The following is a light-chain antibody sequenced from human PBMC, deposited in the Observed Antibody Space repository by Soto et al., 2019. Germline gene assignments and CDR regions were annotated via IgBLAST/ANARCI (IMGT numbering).Light chain of an antibody. CDR1: QYISTK. CDR2: GAF. V-gene: IGKV3D-15*01. CDR3: QQHHNWPPNT. J-gene: IGKJ5*01. Sequence: VLTQSPDSLSLSPGERATLSCRASQYISTKLAWYQQKPGQAPRLLFSGAFNRATDTPDRFSGSGSGSDFTLIISGVEAEDFAMYYCQQHHNWPPNTVGQGTRLENK.